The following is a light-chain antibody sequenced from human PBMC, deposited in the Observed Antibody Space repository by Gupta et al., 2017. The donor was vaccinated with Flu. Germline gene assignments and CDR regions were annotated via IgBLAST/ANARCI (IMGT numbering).Light chain of an antibody. CDR2: QVS. V-gene: IGKV2-30*01. CDR1: QGLVYSDGNTY. J-gene: IGKJ1*01. Sequence: ISCRSSQGLVYSDGNTYVHWFQQRAGQSPRRLIYQVSYRDSVVPDRFSGSGSGTDCTLKSSRVEAEDVGIYFCMQGAHWPWAFGRGTTVEIK. CDR3: MQGAHWPWA.